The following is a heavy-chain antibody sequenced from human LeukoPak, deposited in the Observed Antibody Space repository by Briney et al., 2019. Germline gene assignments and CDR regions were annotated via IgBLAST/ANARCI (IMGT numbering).Heavy chain of an antibody. V-gene: IGHV1-69*13. CDR1: GGTFGSYA. D-gene: IGHD2-2*01. CDR3: AREDQDCSSTSCSFDY. Sequence: SVKVSCKASGGTFGSYAISWVRQAPGQGLEWMGGIIPIFGTANYAQKFQGRVTITADEPTSTAYMELSSLRSEDTAVYYCAREDQDCSSTSCSFDYWGQGTLVTVSS. CDR2: IIPIFGTA. J-gene: IGHJ4*02.